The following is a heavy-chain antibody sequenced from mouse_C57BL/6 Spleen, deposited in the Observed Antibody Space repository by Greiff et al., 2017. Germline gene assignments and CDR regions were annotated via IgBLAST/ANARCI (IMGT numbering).Heavy chain of an antibody. D-gene: IGHD1-1*01. J-gene: IGHJ1*03. CDR2: IHPNSGST. CDR1: GYTFTSYW. Sequence: QVQLQQPGAELVKPGASVKLSCKASGYTFTSYWMHWVKQRPGQGLEWIGMIHPNSGSTNYNEKFKSKATLTVDKSSSTAYMQLSSLTSEDSAVYYCASSITTVVATNFDVWGTGTTVTVSS. V-gene: IGHV1-64*01. CDR3: ASSITTVVATNFDV.